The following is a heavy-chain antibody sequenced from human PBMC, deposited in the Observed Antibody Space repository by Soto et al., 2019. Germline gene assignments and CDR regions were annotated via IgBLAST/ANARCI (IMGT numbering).Heavy chain of an antibody. Sequence: PGGSLRLSCATSGFTFNTYGMAWVRQAPGKGLAWVSAILGTGDRVSYVGSVKGRFTISRDNSKNTLYLQMNSLRADDTAIYYCAKYFNTGTSSTYDSWGQGTLVTVSS. J-gene: IGHJ4*02. V-gene: IGHV3-23*01. CDR3: AKYFNTGTSSTYDS. CDR2: ILGTGDRV. D-gene: IGHD1-7*01. CDR1: GFTFNTYG.